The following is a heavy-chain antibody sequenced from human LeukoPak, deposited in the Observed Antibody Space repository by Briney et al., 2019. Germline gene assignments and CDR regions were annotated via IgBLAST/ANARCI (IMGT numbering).Heavy chain of an antibody. CDR1: GFTFDDYA. CDR3: AKDWGDSGYDSLDY. CDR2: ISWDGGST. Sequence: GGSLRLSCAASGFTFDDYAMHWVRQAPGKGLEWVSLISWDGGSTYYADSVKGRSTISRDNSENSLYLQMNSLRAEDTALYYCAKDWGDSGYDSLDYWGQGTMLTVSS. J-gene: IGHJ4*02. V-gene: IGHV3-43D*03. D-gene: IGHD5-12*01.